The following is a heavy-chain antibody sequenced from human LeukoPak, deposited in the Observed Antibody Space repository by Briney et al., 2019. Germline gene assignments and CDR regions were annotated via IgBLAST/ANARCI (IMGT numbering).Heavy chain of an antibody. J-gene: IGHJ6*03. Sequence: PSRTLSLTCTVSGASISIGSYHWSWIRQPAGKGLEWIGRVFTGGGTYFNPSLKSRVTLSIDTSKNQFSLRLTSVTAADTAVYYCARDVDGYGHMDVWGKGTTVTVSS. D-gene: IGHD5-18*01. CDR3: ARDVDGYGHMDV. CDR1: GASISIGSYH. CDR2: VFTGGGT. V-gene: IGHV4-61*02.